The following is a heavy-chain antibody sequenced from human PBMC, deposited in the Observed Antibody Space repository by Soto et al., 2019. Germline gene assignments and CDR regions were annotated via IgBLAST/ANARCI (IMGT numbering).Heavy chain of an antibody. V-gene: IGHV3-48*02. Sequence: GGSLRLSCAAPGFTFSSSWMHWVRQAPGKGLVWVSYVSGGSASTNYADSVKGRFTISRDNAKNSLYLQVDSLRDEDTAVFYCARDSASYSSSSGSYWYFNLWGRGTLVTVSS. CDR3: ARDSASYSSSSGSYWYFNL. J-gene: IGHJ2*01. CDR1: GFTFSSSW. CDR2: VSGGSAST. D-gene: IGHD6-6*01.